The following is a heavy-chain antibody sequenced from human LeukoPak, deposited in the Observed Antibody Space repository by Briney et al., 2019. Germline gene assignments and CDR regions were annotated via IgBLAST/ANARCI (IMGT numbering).Heavy chain of an antibody. Sequence: ASVKVSCKASRYTFTSYGISCVRQAPGQGLEWMGWISAYNGNTNYAQKLQSRVTMTTDTSTSTAYMELRSLRSDATAVYYLARKRSGAAIPLFWGGENAFDTWGQGTMVTVSS. J-gene: IGHJ3*02. CDR3: ARKRSGAAIPLFWGGENAFDT. V-gene: IGHV1-18*01. CDR2: ISAYNGNT. CDR1: RYTFTSYG. D-gene: IGHD2-8*02.